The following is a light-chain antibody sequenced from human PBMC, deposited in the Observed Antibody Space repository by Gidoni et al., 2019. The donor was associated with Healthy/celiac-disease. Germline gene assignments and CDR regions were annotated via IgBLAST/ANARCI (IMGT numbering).Light chain of an antibody. V-gene: IGKV4-1*01. Sequence: DIVMTQSPDSLAVSLGERATINGKSSQSVLYSSNNKNYLAWYQQKPGQPPKLLIYWASTRESGVPDRFSGSGSGTDFTLTISSLQAEDVAVYYCQQYYSTLLTFGQGTRLEIK. CDR3: QQYYSTLLT. CDR2: WAS. CDR1: QSVLYSSNNKNY. J-gene: IGKJ5*01.